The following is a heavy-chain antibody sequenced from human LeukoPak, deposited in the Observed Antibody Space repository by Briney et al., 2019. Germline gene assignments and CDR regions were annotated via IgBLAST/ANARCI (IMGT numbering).Heavy chain of an antibody. Sequence: ASVKVSCKASGYTFTSYDINWVRQATGQGLEWMGWMNPNSGNTGYAQKFQGRVTITRNTSISTAYMELNSLRAEDTAVYYCAKDPMAIAVAVTSWFDPWGQGTLVTVSS. D-gene: IGHD6-19*01. J-gene: IGHJ5*02. CDR1: GYTFTSYD. CDR3: AKDPMAIAVAVTSWFDP. V-gene: IGHV1-8*03. CDR2: MNPNSGNT.